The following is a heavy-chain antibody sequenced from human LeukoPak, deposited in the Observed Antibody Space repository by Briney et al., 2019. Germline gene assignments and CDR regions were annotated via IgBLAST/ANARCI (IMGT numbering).Heavy chain of an antibody. J-gene: IGHJ4*02. CDR1: GYRFTNYW. D-gene: IGHD3-22*01. CDR2: IYPGDSDT. CDR3: ARHFRENSGYYGSLDY. V-gene: IGHV5-51*01. Sequence: GESLRISCTGSGYRFTNYWIGWVRQMPGKGLEWMGIIYPGDSDTRYSPSFQGQVTISADKSINTAYLQWSSLKASDTAIYYCARHFRENSGYYGSLDYWGQGTLVTVSS.